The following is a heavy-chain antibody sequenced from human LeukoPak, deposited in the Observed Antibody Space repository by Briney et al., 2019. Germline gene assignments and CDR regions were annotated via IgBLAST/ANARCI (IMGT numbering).Heavy chain of an antibody. CDR1: GGSISSGGYY. CDR3: ARGEGAYGY. J-gene: IGHJ4*02. D-gene: IGHD2-21*01. V-gene: IGHV4-30-2*01. Sequence: SETLSLTCTVSGGSISSGGYYWSWIRQPPGKGLEWIGYIYHSGSTYYNPSLKSRVTISVDRSKNQFSLKLSSVTAADTAVYYCARGEGAYGYWGQGTLVTVSS. CDR2: IYHSGST.